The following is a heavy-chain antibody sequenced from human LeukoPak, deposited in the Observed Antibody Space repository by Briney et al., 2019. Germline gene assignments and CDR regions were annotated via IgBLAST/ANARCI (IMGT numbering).Heavy chain of an antibody. J-gene: IGHJ6*03. CDR3: ARDLWDDYVGYYYYMDV. Sequence: GGSLRLSCAASGFTFSSYGMSWVRQAPGKGLEWVSYISSSGSTIYYADSVKGRFTISRDNAKNSLYLQMNSLRAEDTAVYYCARDLWDDYVGYYYYMDVWGKGTTVTISS. V-gene: IGHV3-48*04. CDR2: ISSSGSTI. D-gene: IGHD4-23*01. CDR1: GFTFSSYG.